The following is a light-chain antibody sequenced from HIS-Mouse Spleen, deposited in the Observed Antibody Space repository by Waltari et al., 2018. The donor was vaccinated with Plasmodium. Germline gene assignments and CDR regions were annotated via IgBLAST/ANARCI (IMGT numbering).Light chain of an antibody. CDR3: YSAADNNLV. J-gene: IGLJ3*02. CDR2: KDS. V-gene: IGLV3-27*01. Sequence: SYELTQPSSVSVSPGQTARITCSGDVLAKKYARWFQQKPGKAPVLGIYKDSERPSGIPERCSGSSSGTTVTLTISGAQVEDEADYYCYSAADNNLVFGGGTKLTVL. CDR1: VLAKKY.